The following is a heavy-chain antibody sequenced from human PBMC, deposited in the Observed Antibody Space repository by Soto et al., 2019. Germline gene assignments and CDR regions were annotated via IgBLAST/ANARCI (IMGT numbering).Heavy chain of an antibody. D-gene: IGHD3-3*01. J-gene: IGHJ4*02. Sequence: SETLSLTWTVSGRSLSSGDYYWNWIRQTTGKGLEWIGYIYYSGSTYYNPSLKSRVTISVDTSKNQFSLKLSSVTAADTAVYYCARLRFLGYYFDYWGQGTLVTVSS. CDR3: ARLRFLGYYFDY. V-gene: IGHV4-30-4*01. CDR1: GRSLSSGDYY. CDR2: IYYSGST.